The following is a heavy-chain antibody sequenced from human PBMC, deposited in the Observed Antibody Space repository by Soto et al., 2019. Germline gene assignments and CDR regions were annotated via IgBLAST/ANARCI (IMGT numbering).Heavy chain of an antibody. D-gene: IGHD2-15*01. V-gene: IGHV1-24*01. Sequence: ASVKVSCKVSGYTLTELSMHWVRQAPGKGLEWMGGFDPEDGETIYAQKFQGRVTMTEDTSTDTAYMELSSLRSEDTAVYYCAIVPGYCSGGSCPGGFDYWGQGTLVTVSS. CDR2: FDPEDGET. J-gene: IGHJ4*02. CDR3: AIVPGYCSGGSCPGGFDY. CDR1: GYTLTELS.